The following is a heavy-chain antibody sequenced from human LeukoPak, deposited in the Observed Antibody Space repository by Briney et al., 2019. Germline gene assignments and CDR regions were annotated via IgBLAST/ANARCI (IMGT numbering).Heavy chain of an antibody. Sequence: GESLKISCKGSGYSFTSYWIGWVRQMPGKGLEWMGIIYPGDSDTRYSPSFQGQVTISADKSISTAYLQWSSLKASDAAMYYCARSLNYYGSSGYHDYWGQGTLVTVSS. CDR1: GYSFTSYW. V-gene: IGHV5-51*01. CDR2: IYPGDSDT. CDR3: ARSLNYYGSSGYHDY. D-gene: IGHD3-22*01. J-gene: IGHJ4*02.